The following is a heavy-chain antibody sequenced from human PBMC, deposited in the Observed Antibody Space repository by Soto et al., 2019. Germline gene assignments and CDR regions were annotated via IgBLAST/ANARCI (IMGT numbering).Heavy chain of an antibody. CDR2: ILPIFGTA. Sequence: QVQLVQSGAEVKKPGSSVKVSCKASGGTFSTSSINWLRQAPGQRPEWMGNILPIFGTADYAQKFRDRVTITAAKSPNTAYMELRSLFSEDAAVYYCARGHEYGGNADAYDIWGQGTVVTFSS. J-gene: IGHJ3*02. V-gene: IGHV1-69*14. CDR1: GGTFSTSS. D-gene: IGHD4-17*01. CDR3: ARGHEYGGNADAYDI.